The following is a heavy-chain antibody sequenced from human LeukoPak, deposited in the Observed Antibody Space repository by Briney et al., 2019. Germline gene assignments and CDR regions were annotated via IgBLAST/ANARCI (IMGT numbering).Heavy chain of an antibody. J-gene: IGHJ2*01. CDR3: ATDSVGVMTALTYGWYFDL. CDR2: FDPEDGET. V-gene: IGHV1-24*01. D-gene: IGHD2-21*02. Sequence: ASVKVSCKVSGHTLNELPMHWVRQALGKGLEWMGGFDPEDGETIYAQKFQGRVTMTEDTGTDTAYMELSSLRSEDTAVYYCATDSVGVMTALTYGWYFDLWGRGTLVTVSS. CDR1: GHTLNELP.